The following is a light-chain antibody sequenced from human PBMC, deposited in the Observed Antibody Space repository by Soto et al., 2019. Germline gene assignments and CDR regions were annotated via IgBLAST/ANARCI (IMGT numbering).Light chain of an antibody. J-gene: IGKJ1*01. CDR1: QSLLHSNGNNY. CDR3: MQALQTPWT. Sequence: DIVMTQSPLSLPVTPGEPASISCRSSQSLLHSNGNNYFNWYLQKPGQSPRLLIYLASTRASGVPDRFSGSGSGTDFTLKISRVETEDVGVYYCMQALQTPWTFGQGTRVEIK. V-gene: IGKV2-28*01. CDR2: LAS.